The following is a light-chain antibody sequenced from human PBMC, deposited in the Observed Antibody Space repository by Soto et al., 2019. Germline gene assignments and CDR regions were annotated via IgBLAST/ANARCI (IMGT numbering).Light chain of an antibody. CDR3: QQYKSWPQIT. Sequence: EILMPPSHGTLSVSPGALSPICCLSSQTLHTNLPWYQHNPGQAPTLIIYGASKRATGVPDRFSGTGSGTEFTLTISSLKSEDYAVYYCQQYKSWPQITFGQGTRLAIK. CDR2: GAS. J-gene: IGKJ5*01. CDR1: QTLHTN. V-gene: IGKV3-15*01.